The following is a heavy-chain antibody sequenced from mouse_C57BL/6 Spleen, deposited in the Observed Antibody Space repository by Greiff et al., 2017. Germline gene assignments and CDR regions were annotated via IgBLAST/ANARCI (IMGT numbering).Heavy chain of an antibody. V-gene: IGHV1-55*01. Sequence: VQLQQPGAELVKPGASVKMSCKASGYTFTSYWITWVKQRPGQGLEWIGDIYPGSGSTNYNEKFKSKATLTVDTSSSTAYMQLSSLTSEDSAVYYCARERGFYDYAGTWFAYWGQGTLVTVSA. J-gene: IGHJ3*01. CDR1: GYTFTSYW. D-gene: IGHD2-4*01. CDR2: IYPGSGST. CDR3: ARERGFYDYAGTWFAY.